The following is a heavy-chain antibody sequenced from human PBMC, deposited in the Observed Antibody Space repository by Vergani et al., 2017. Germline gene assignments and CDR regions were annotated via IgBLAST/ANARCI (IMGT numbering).Heavy chain of an antibody. J-gene: IGHJ6*03. CDR1: GFTFSSYA. Sequence: VQLLESGGGLVQPGGSLRLSCGASGFTFSSYAMTWVRQAPGKGLEWVSVISYDGNKKNYADSVKGRFTISRDNSKNTLYLQMNSLRAEDTAVYYCATVKSGFACSSSTCYGEDYYYYYMDVWGKGTTVTVSS. CDR2: ISYDGNKK. CDR3: ATVKSGFACSSSTCYGEDYYYYYMDV. V-gene: IGHV3-30*03. D-gene: IGHD2-2*01.